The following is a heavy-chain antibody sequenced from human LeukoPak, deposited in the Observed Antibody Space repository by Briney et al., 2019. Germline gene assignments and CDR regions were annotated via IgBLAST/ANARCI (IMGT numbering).Heavy chain of an antibody. Sequence: SETLSLTCTVSGGSISSYYWSWIRQPPGKGLEWIGYIYYSGSTNYNPSLNSRVTISGDTSKNQFSLKLSSVTAADTAVYYCARVSGGNSDWFDPWGQGTLVTVSS. D-gene: IGHD4-23*01. CDR1: GGSISSYY. J-gene: IGHJ5*02. CDR3: ARVSGGNSDWFDP. V-gene: IGHV4-59*08. CDR2: IYYSGST.